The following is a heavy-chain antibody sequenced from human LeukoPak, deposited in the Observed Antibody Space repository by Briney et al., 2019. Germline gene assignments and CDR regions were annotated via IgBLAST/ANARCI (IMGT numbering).Heavy chain of an antibody. CDR3: ARESSWY. D-gene: IGHD6-6*01. CDR2: IFYDGRYN. Sequence: GGSLRLSCAASGFTFSSYGMHWVRQAPGKGLEWVAFIFYDGRYNYYADSEKGRFTISRDNTKNTLFLQMNSLRAGDTAVYYCARESSWYWGQGTLVTVSP. CDR1: GFTFSSYG. J-gene: IGHJ4*02. V-gene: IGHV3-33*01.